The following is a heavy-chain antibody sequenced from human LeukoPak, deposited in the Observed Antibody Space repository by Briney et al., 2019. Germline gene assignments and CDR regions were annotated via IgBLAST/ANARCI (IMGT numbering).Heavy chain of an antibody. CDR3: ARLGEAYCGGDCASDY. CDR2: ISAYNGNT. D-gene: IGHD2-21*02. V-gene: IGHV1-18*01. CDR1: GYTFTSYG. J-gene: IGHJ4*02. Sequence: AASVKVSCKASGYTFTSYGISWVRQAPGQGLEWMGWISAYNGNTNYAQKLQGRVTMTTDTSTSTAYMELRSLRSDDTAVYYCARLGEAYCGGDCASDYWGQGTLVTVSS.